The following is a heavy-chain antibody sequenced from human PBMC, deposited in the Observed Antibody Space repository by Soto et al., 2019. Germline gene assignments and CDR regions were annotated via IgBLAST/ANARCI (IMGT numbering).Heavy chain of an antibody. CDR2: IRSKTDGGTS. CDR3: ATGSSLGAPR. D-gene: IGHD3-16*01. J-gene: IGHJ4*02. CDR1: GFTFGHVW. V-gene: IGHV3-15*01. Sequence: EVPLVESGGGLVKPGGSLRLSCAASGFTFGHVWISWVRQAPGKGLEWVARIRSKTDGGTSDYAAPVKGRFTISRDDSKNTLYLQMNSLKAEDTAIYYCATGSSLGAPRWGQGTLVTVSS.